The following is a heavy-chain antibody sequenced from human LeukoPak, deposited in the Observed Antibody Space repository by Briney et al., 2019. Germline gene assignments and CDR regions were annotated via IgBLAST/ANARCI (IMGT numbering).Heavy chain of an antibody. V-gene: IGHV3-33*01. CDR3: ARAGGYASSWAY. J-gene: IGHJ4*02. CDR2: IWYDGSNK. CDR1: GFTFSSYG. D-gene: IGHD5-12*01. Sequence: PGGSLRLSCAASGFTFSSYGMHWVRQAPGKGLEWVAVIWYDGSNKYYADSVKGRFTISRDNSKNTLYLQMSSLRAEDTAVYYCARAGGYASSWAYWGQGTLVTVSS.